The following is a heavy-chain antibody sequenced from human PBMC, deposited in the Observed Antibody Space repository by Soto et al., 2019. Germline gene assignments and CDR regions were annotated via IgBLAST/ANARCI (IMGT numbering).Heavy chain of an antibody. V-gene: IGHV1-2*04. Sequence: QVQLVQSGAEVKKPGASVKVSCKASGYTFTGYYMHWVRQAPGQGLEWMGWINPNSGGTNYAQKFPGXVXXXRXXSISTAYMELSRLRSDDTAVYYCARAPHFWSGYSGGYGMDVWGQGTTVTVSS. CDR2: INPNSGGT. CDR1: GYTFTGYY. J-gene: IGHJ6*02. CDR3: ARAPHFWSGYSGGYGMDV. D-gene: IGHD3-3*01.